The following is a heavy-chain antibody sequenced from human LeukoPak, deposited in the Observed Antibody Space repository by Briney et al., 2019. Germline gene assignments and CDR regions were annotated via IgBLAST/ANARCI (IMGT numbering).Heavy chain of an antibody. CDR2: INHSGST. CDR1: GGSFSGYY. CDR3: ARAGEYYDSSGYRYFDY. J-gene: IGHJ4*02. D-gene: IGHD3-22*01. Sequence: SETLSLTCAVYGGSFSGYYWSWIRQPPGKGLEWIGEINHSGSTNYNPSLKSRVTISVDTSKNQFSLRLSSVTAADTAVYYCARAGEYYDSSGYRYFDYWGQGTLVTVSS. V-gene: IGHV4-34*01.